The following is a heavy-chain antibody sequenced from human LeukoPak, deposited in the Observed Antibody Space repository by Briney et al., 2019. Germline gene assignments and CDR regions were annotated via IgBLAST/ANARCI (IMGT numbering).Heavy chain of an antibody. Sequence: GRSLRLSCAASGFTFSSYWVHWVRQAPGKGLEWVARINSDGSTINHADSVRGRFTISRDNAENTLYLQMSSLRAEDTAIYFCARAAYYRLDYWGQGTLVTVSS. J-gene: IGHJ4*02. V-gene: IGHV3-74*01. CDR3: ARAAYYRLDY. CDR1: GFTFSSYW. CDR2: INSDGSTI. D-gene: IGHD1-26*01.